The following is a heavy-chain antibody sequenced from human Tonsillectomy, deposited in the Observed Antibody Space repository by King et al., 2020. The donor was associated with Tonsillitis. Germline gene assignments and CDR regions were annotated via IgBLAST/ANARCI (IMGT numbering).Heavy chain of an antibody. CDR2: ISSDGSKR. Sequence: VQLVESGGGVVQPGRSLRLSCAASGFIFRNYEMDWVRQAPGKGLDWVALISSDGSKRYYADSVQGRFTISRDNSMNTLSLQMSSLSAEDTAVYHCSRDLSTVAESTGLDVWGQGTTVTVS. CDR1: GFIFRNYE. J-gene: IGHJ6*02. V-gene: IGHV3-30*04. D-gene: IGHD6-19*01. CDR3: SRDLSTVAESTGLDV.